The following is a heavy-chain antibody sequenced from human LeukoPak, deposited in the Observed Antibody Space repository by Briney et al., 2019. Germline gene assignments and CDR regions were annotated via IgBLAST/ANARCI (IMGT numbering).Heavy chain of an antibody. D-gene: IGHD6-19*01. J-gene: IGHJ4*02. CDR1: GFTFSDHF. CDR2: SRDKAKSYTT. CDR3: VRVGSVAGSDYLDY. Sequence: PGGSLRLSCAVSGFTFSDHFLDWVRQAPGKGLEWVGRSRDKAKSYTTEHAASVKGRFTISRDDSKNSLSLQMNSLKTEDTAVYYCVRVGSVAGSDYLDYWGQGTLVTVSS. V-gene: IGHV3-72*01.